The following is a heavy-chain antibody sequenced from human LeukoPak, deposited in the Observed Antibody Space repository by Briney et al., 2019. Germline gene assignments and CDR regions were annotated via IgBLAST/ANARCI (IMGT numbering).Heavy chain of an antibody. D-gene: IGHD3-3*01. J-gene: IGHJ6*03. Sequence: SETLSLTCTVSGGSISGSSYFWGWIRQPPRKGLEWIGNINYSGSTFYPPSLKSRLTISVDTSKNQFSLKLSSVTAADTAVYYCARERYYDFWSGYNYYYYYMDVWGKGTTVTVSS. V-gene: IGHV4-39*02. CDR1: GGSISGSSYF. CDR3: ARERYYDFWSGYNYYYYYMDV. CDR2: INYSGST.